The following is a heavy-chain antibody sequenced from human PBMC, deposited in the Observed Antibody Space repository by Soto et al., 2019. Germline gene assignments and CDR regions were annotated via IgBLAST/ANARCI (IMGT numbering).Heavy chain of an antibody. V-gene: IGHV3-74*01. Sequence: EVQLVESGGGLVQPGGSLRLSCAASGFHFSSYWMHWIRQAPGKGPVWVSRINGDGTNTVYADSVKGRFTISRDNAKNTLYLQMSSLGAEETALYYCAFWWGTDRDYHLFDYWGQGTLVPVSS. J-gene: IGHJ4*02. CDR3: AFWWGTDRDYHLFDY. CDR2: INGDGTNT. CDR1: GFHFSSYW. D-gene: IGHD4-17*01.